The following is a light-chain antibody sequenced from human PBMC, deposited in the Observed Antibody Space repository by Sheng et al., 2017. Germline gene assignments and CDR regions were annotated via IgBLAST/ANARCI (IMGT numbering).Light chain of an antibody. CDR3: HQYYSFPRT. V-gene: IGKV1D-8*02. CDR2: AAS. CDR1: QGISSY. J-gene: IGKJ1*01. Sequence: AIWMTQSPSLLSASTGDRVTISCRVSQGISSYLAWYRQKPGKAPELLIYAASALQSGVPSRFSGSGSGTDFTLTISYLQSEDFATYYCHQYYSFPRTFGQGTKVEIK.